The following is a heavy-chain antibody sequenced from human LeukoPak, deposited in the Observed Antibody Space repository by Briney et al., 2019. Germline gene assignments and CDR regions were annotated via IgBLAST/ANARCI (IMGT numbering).Heavy chain of an antibody. CDR2: IKGDGIST. Sequence: GGSLRLSCAASEFTVSSNYMSWVRHAPGQGLVWVSRIKGDGISTNYADSVKGRFTISRDIAKNTLYLQMNSLRAEDTGVYYCAKDHYWSIDYWGRGTLVTVSS. D-gene: IGHD3-3*01. CDR1: EFTVSSNY. CDR3: AKDHYWSIDY. V-gene: IGHV3-74*01. J-gene: IGHJ4*02.